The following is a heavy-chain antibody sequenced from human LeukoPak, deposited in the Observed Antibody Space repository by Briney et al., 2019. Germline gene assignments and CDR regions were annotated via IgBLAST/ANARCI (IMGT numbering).Heavy chain of an antibody. CDR2: IYSAGAT. J-gene: IGHJ3*02. CDR3: ARIEWERLGRAFDI. Sequence: GGSLRLSCAASGFTISDNYMTWVRQAPGKGLEWVSSIYSAGATHYAESVKGRFTISRDNSKNTLYLQMNSLRAEDMAVYYCARIEWERLGRAFDIWGQGTMVTVSS. D-gene: IGHD1-26*01. CDR1: GFTISDNY. V-gene: IGHV3-53*01.